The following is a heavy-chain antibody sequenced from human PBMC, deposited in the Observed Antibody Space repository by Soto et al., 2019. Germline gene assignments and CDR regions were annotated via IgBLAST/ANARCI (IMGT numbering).Heavy chain of an antibody. CDR2: IYRTGST. V-gene: IGHV4-59*01. CDR3: ARQIGDDPFDI. CDR1: GGSISTYY. J-gene: IGHJ3*02. D-gene: IGHD3-3*01. Sequence: QMRLQESGPRLVKASETLSLTCSVSGGSISTYYWNWIRQSPGKGLEWIGYIYRTGSTHYNPSLNSRAAISLDPSRNKCSLQLRSVTAADTAVYFCARQIGDDPFDIWGQGTMVTVSS.